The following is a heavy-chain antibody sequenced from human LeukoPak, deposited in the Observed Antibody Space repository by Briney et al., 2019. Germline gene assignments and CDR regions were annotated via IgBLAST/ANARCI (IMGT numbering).Heavy chain of an antibody. Sequence: GGSLRLSCAASGFTFSSYWMHWVRQPPGKGLVWVSHINTDGNDTNYADSVKGRFTISRDNAKNTLYLQMNSLRAEDTAVYYCTRGLLGIDYWGQGTLVTVSS. CDR1: GFTFSSYW. D-gene: IGHD2-8*02. J-gene: IGHJ4*02. CDR2: INTDGNDT. V-gene: IGHV3-74*01. CDR3: TRGLLGIDY.